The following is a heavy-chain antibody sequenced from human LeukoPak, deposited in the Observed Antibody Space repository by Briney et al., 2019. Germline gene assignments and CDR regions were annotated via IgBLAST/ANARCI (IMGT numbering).Heavy chain of an antibody. CDR2: FDPEDGET. CDR3: ATVSTMIVVVTRGDRYYFDY. V-gene: IGHV1-24*01. CDR1: GYTLTELS. D-gene: IGHD3-22*01. Sequence: ASVKVSCKVSGYTLTELSMLWVRQAPGKGLEWMGGFDPEDGETIYAQKFQGRVTMTEDTSTDTAYMELSSLRSEDTAVYYCATVSTMIVVVTRGDRYYFDYWGQGTLVTVSS. J-gene: IGHJ4*02.